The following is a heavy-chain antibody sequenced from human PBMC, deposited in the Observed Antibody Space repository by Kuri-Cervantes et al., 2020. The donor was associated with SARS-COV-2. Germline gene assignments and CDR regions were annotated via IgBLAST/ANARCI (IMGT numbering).Heavy chain of an antibody. V-gene: IGHV5-51*01. Sequence: GGSLRLSCKGSGYSFTSYWIGWVRQMPGKGLEWMGIIYPGDSDTRYSPSFQGQVTISADKSISTAYLQWSSLKASDTAMYYCARHQDAGSTLDSFDIWGQGTMVTVSS. CDR1: GYSFTSYW. D-gene: IGHD2-2*01. CDR2: IYPGDSDT. CDR3: ARHQDAGSTLDSFDI. J-gene: IGHJ3*02.